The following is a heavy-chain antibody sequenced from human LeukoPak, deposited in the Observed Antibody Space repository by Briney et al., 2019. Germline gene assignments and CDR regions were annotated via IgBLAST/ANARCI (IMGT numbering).Heavy chain of an antibody. V-gene: IGHV3-21*01. CDR3: ARESAAAGFDP. Sequence: GGSLSLSCAASGFTFSSYSMNWVRQAPGKGLEWVSSITSGSSDISYADSVKGRFIISRDKAKNSLYLQMNSLRAEGTALCDCARESAAAGFDPGGEGTLVTVSS. J-gene: IGHJ5*02. D-gene: IGHD6-13*01. CDR1: GFTFSSYS. CDR2: ITSGSSDI.